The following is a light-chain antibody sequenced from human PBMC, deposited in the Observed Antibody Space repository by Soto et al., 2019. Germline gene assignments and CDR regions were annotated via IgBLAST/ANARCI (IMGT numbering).Light chain of an antibody. CDR1: QTVTRNY. CDR2: DAS. CDR3: QQRSNWPPTWT. Sequence: EIVLTQSPGTLSLSPGERATLSCRASQTVTRNYLAWHQQKPGQAPSLLIYDASNRATGIPARFSVSGSGTDFTLTISSLEPEDFAVYYCQQRSNWPPTWTFGQGTKVDIK. J-gene: IGKJ1*01. V-gene: IGKV3-11*01.